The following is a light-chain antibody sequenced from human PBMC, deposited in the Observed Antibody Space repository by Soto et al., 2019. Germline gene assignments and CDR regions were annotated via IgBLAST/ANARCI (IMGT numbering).Light chain of an antibody. Sequence: QSALTQPASVSGFLGQSITMSCTGSSSDVGTFNLVSWFQQHPGKAPKLLIFEGTKRPSGVSDRFSGSKSGNTASLTISGLQAEDEADYYCSSYTATRGVVFGGGTKLTVL. J-gene: IGLJ3*02. V-gene: IGLV2-14*02. CDR1: SSDVGTFNL. CDR3: SSYTATRGVV. CDR2: EGT.